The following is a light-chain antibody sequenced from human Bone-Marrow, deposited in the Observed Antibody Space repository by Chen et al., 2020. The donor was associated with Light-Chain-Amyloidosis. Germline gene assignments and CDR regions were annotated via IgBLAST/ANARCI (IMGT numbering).Light chain of an antibody. J-gene: IGKJ4*01. V-gene: IGKV3-20*01. CDR2: GSS. CDR3: QQYGTSPLT. CDR1: QTISSNY. Sequence: EIVLTQSPGTLSLSPGEGANLSCRDSQTISSNYLTWYQQKFGQAPRLLIYGSSSRATGITDRFTGSGSGTDFTLTIYRLEPEDFAMYYCQQYGTSPLTFGGGTKVEIK.